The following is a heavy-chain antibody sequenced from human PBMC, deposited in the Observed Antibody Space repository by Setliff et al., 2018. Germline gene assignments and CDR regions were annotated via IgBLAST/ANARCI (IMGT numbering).Heavy chain of an antibody. CDR1: GGSFTNYY. D-gene: IGHD3-3*01. V-gene: IGHV4-34*01. CDR3: RYWSGYYNNDY. CDR2: INHSGST. Sequence: LSLTCTVYGGSFTNYYWGWIRQSPGKGLEWIGEINHSGSTNYNPSHKSRLTISVDASTNQFSLKLYSVTAADTAVYYCRYWSGYYNNDYWGQGTLVTVSS. J-gene: IGHJ4*02.